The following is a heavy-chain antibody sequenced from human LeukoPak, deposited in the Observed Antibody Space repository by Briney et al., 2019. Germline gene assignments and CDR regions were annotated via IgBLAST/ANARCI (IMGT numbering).Heavy chain of an antibody. V-gene: IGHV4-34*01. CDR3: AHSSGYQQH. J-gene: IGHJ1*01. CDR1: GGSFSEYY. CDR2: INHSGST. Sequence: SETLSLTCAVYGGSFSEYYWSWIRQPPGKGLEWIGEINHSGSTDYNPSLKSRVTISVDTSKNQVSLKLSSVTAADTAVYYCAHSSGYQQHCGQGTLVTVSS. D-gene: IGHD3-22*01.